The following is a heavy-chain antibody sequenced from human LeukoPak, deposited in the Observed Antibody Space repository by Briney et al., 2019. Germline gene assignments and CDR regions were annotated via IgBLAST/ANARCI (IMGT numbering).Heavy chain of an antibody. D-gene: IGHD2-21*02. CDR2: INSDGSST. Sequence: AGGSLRLSCAASGFTFSSYWMHWVRQAPGKGLVWVSRINSDGSSTSYADSVKGRFTISRDNAKNTLYLQMNSLRAEDTAVYCCTRDRLYCGGDCLDPWGQGTLVTVSS. CDR1: GFTFSSYW. J-gene: IGHJ5*02. V-gene: IGHV3-74*01. CDR3: TRDRLYCGGDCLDP.